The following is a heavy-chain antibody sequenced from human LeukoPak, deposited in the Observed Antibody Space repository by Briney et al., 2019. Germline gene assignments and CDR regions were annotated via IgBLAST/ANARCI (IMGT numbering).Heavy chain of an antibody. J-gene: IGHJ4*02. Sequence: PSETLSLTCPVSGASMNTHYWSWIRQPPGKGLEWIGYMLDTVTTKDNPSLKSRFTLSADTSKNQFSLRLTSVTAADTAVYYCATIKRGNIFGYFDFWGQGIPVTVSS. V-gene: IGHV4-59*11. D-gene: IGHD5-18*01. CDR3: ATIKRGNIFGYFDF. CDR2: MLDTVTT. CDR1: GASMNTHY.